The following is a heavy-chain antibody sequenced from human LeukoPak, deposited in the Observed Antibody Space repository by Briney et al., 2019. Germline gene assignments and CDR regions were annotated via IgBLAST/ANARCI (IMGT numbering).Heavy chain of an antibody. J-gene: IGHJ4*02. CDR2: IYYSGST. V-gene: IGHV4-61*01. CDR1: GGSVNSSSYY. CDR3: ARQSYSGYFDY. D-gene: IGHD5-18*01. Sequence: SETLSLTCTVSGGSVNSSSYYWSWIRQPPGKGLEWIGYIYYSGSTNYNPSLKSRVTISVDTSKNQFSLKLSSVTAADTAVYYCARQSYSGYFDYWGQGTLVTVSS.